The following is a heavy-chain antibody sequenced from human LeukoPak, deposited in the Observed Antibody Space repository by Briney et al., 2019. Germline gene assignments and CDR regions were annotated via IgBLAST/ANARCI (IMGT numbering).Heavy chain of an antibody. CDR2: ISGSGDST. V-gene: IGHV3-23*01. CDR3: AKDIGELGTPTWNFDY. Sequence: PGGSLRLSCAASGFTFSSYAMTWVRQAPGKGLEWVSAISGSGDSTYYADSVRGRFTISRDNSKNTLYLQMNSLRAEDTAVYYCAKDIGELGTPTWNFDYWGQGTLVTVSS. J-gene: IGHJ4*02. D-gene: IGHD7-27*01. CDR1: GFTFSSYA.